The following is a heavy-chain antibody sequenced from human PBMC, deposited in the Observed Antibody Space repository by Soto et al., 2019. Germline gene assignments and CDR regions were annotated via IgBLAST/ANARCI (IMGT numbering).Heavy chain of an antibody. D-gene: IGHD5-18*01. J-gene: IGHJ5*02. CDR2: IYYSGST. V-gene: IGHV4-61*08. Sequence: PSETLSLTCTVSGGSVSSGDYYWIWIRQPPGKGLEWIGYIYYSGSTNYNPSLKSRVSISIDTSKNQFSLRLTSVTAADTAVYYCARIPVDTYMINWFDPWGQGTLVTVSS. CDR3: ARIPVDTYMINWFDP. CDR1: GGSVSSGDYY.